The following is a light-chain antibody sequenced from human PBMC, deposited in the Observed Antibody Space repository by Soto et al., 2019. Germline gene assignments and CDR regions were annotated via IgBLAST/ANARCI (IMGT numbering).Light chain of an antibody. J-gene: IGKJ4*01. CDR2: SAS. CDR1: QGISRY. CDR3: QQLHRDPQT. V-gene: IGKV1-9*01. Sequence: IQLTQSRASLSASXXDRCXITCRASQGISRYVDGYQQKPGTAPQXXRDSASPLQSGGPSRFSGRGSVTHFTLTISSLQPAAFATYSCQQLHRDPQTFGGGTNVEIK.